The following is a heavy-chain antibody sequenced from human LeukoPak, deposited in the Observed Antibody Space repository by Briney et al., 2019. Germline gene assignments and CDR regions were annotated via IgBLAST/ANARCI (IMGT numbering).Heavy chain of an antibody. J-gene: IGHJ4*02. CDR3: ASDHLNYYDSSGYVWFDY. CDR2: INPNSGGT. Sequence: ASVKVSCKASGYTFTGYYMHWVRQAPGQGLEWMGGINPNSGGTNYAQKFQGRVTMTRDTSISTAYMELSRLRSDDTAVYYCASDHLNYYDSSGYVWFDYWGQGTLVTVSS. D-gene: IGHD3-22*01. CDR1: GYTFTGYY. V-gene: IGHV1-2*02.